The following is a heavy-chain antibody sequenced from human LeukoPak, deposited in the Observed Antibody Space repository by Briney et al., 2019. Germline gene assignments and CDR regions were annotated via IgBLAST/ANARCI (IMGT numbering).Heavy chain of an antibody. CDR2: IKSKTDGGTT. D-gene: IGHD3-16*02. V-gene: IGHV3-15*01. CDR3: TTLITFGGVIEYYFDY. J-gene: IGHJ4*02. Sequence: GGYLRLSCAASGFTLSNAWMSWVHQAPGKGLEWVVRIKSKTDGGTTDYAAPVKGRFTISRDDSKNTLYLQMNSLKTEDTAVYYCTTLITFGGVIEYYFDYWGQGTLVTVSS. CDR1: GFTLSNAW.